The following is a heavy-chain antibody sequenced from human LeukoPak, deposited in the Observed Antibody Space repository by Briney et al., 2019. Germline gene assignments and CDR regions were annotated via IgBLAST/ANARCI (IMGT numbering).Heavy chain of an antibody. CDR2: IYPRDGST. J-gene: IGHJ4*02. V-gene: IGHV1-46*01. CDR3: ARDQEGFDY. Sequence: ASVKVSCKASGYTFTSNYIHWVRQAPGQGLEWMGMIYPRDGSTSYAQKFQGRVTVTRDTSTSTVHIELSGLRSEDTAVYYCARDQEGFDYWGQGTLVTVSS. CDR1: GYTFTSNY.